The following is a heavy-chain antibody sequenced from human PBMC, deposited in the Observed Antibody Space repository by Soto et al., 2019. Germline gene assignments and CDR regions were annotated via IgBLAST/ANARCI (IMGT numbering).Heavy chain of an antibody. V-gene: IGHV3-30*03. CDR3: VGGQYYFGY. D-gene: IGHD3-16*01. CDR2: ISYDGSDK. Sequence: QVQLVESGGGVVQPGRSLRLSCAASGFPSTSYGMHWVREGPAKGLEWVAIISYDGSDKYYADSVKGRFTISRDNSKNTRYLQMNSLRPEDTALYYCVGGQYYFGYRGEGTLVIVSS. CDR1: GFPSTSYG. J-gene: IGHJ4*02.